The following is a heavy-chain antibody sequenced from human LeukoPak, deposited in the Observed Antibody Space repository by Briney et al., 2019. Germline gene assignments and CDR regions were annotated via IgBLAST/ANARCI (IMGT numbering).Heavy chain of an antibody. CDR1: GFGFNTYS. CDR3: ARGGGLDV. V-gene: IGHV3-7*03. J-gene: IGHJ6*02. CDR2: INHNGNVN. Sequence: GGSLRLSCAASGFGFNTYSMNWVRQAPGKGLEWVASINHNGNVNYYVDSVKGRFTISRDNAKNSLYLQMSNLRAEDTAVYFCARGGGLDVWGQGATVTVSS. D-gene: IGHD3-16*01.